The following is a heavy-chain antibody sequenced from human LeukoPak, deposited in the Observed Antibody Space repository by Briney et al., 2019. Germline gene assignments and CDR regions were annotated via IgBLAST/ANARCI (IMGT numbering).Heavy chain of an antibody. CDR3: ARGSWENGHDY. J-gene: IGHJ4*02. V-gene: IGHV3-48*04. CDR1: GFTFSSYA. Sequence: PGGSLRLSCAASGFTFSSYAMSWVRQAPGKGLEWVSYISSSSSTIYYADSVKGRFTISRDNAKNSLYLQMNSLRAEDTAVYYCARGSWENGHDYWGQGTLVTVSS. D-gene: IGHD6-13*01. CDR2: ISSSSSTI.